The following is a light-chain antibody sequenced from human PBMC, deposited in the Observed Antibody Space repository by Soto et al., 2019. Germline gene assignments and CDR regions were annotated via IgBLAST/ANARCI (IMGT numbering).Light chain of an antibody. V-gene: IGKV3-15*01. Sequence: EIVMTQSPATLSVSPGERATLSCRASQSVFSSLAWYQQRPGQAPRLLIYGSATRATGIPDRFSGSGSGTEFTLTISSLQSEDSAAYYCQQYHSWPAFGQGTKVEIK. CDR3: QQYHSWPA. CDR2: GSA. CDR1: QSVFSS. J-gene: IGKJ1*01.